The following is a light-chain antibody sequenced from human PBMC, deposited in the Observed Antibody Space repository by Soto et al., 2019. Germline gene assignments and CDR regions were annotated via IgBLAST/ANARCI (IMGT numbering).Light chain of an antibody. V-gene: IGLV2-8*01. CDR1: SSDVGGYNY. Sequence: QSALTQPPSASGSPGQSVTLSCTGTSSDVGGYNYVSWYQQHPGKAPKLMIYEVSKRPSGVPDRFSGSKSVNTASLTVSGLQAEDEADYYCSASAGSNMVVFGGGTKLTAL. CDR2: EVS. J-gene: IGLJ2*01. CDR3: SASAGSNMVV.